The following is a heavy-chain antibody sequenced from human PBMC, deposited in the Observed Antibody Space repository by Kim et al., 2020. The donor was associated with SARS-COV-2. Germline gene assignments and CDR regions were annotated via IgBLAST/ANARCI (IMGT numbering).Heavy chain of an antibody. CDR3: NTDWVRYSSSWFSIDY. J-gene: IGHJ4*02. V-gene: IGHV3-15*01. D-gene: IGHD6-13*01. CDR2: IKSKTDGGTT. CDR1: GFTFSNAW. Sequence: GGSLRLSCAASGFTFSNAWMSWVRQAPGKGLEWVGRIKSKTDGGTTDYAAPGKGRFTISRADSKNTLYLQMNSLKTEDTAVYFCNTDWVRYSSSWFSIDYWGQGTRVSVSS.